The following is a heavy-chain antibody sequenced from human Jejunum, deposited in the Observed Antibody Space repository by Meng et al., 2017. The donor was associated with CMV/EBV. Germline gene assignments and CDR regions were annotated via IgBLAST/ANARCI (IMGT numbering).Heavy chain of an antibody. V-gene: IGHV3-30-3*01. J-gene: IGHJ4*02. Sequence: SGFTFSSYGMHWVRQAPGKGLEWVAVISYDGSIKYHADTLKGRFTISRDNSKNTLYLQMNSLRTEDTAVYYCARDPDKKWLYLDYWGQGTLVTVSS. CDR3: ARDPDKKWLYLDY. D-gene: IGHD3-22*01. CDR2: ISYDGSIK. CDR1: GFTFSSYG.